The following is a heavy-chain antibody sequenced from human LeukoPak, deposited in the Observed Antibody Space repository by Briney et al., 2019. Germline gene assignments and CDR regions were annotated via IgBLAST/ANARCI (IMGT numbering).Heavy chain of an antibody. D-gene: IGHD6-19*01. CDR3: ARDLGYSSGWYLIDY. Sequence: FQGRVTMTTDTSTSTAYMELRSLRSDDTAVYYCARDLGYSSGWYLIDYWGQGTLVTVSS. V-gene: IGHV1-18*01. J-gene: IGHJ4*02.